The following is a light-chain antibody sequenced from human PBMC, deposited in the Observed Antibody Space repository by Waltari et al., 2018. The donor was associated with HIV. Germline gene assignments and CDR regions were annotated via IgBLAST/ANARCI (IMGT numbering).Light chain of an antibody. CDR2: DVS. V-gene: IGLV2-14*03. J-gene: IGLJ2*01. CDR1: SSDVGGYNY. CDR3: SSYTSSTTVV. Sequence: QSALTQPASVSGSPGQSITFSCTGTSSDVGGYNYVSWYQQHPGKAPKLMIYDVSYRPSGASNRFSGLQAEDEADYYCSSYTSSTTVVFGGGTKLTVL.